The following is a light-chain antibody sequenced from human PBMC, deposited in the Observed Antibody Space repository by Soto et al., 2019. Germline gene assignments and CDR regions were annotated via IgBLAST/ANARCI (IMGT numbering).Light chain of an antibody. CDR2: DVS. CDR3: CSYTRSGTLI. Sequence: HSGLTHPASVSWSPGQSITISCVGTSGDIGDYNYVSWYQQHPGKVPKVIIYDVSNRPSGVSYRFSGTKSGNTASLTVSGLQAEDEADYYCCSYTRSGTLIFGTG. V-gene: IGLV2-14*01. J-gene: IGLJ1*01. CDR1: SGDIGDYNY.